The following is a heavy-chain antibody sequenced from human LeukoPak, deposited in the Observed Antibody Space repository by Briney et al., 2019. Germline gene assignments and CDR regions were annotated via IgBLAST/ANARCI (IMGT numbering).Heavy chain of an antibody. V-gene: IGHV3-30*02. CDR3: ANSKGRYYGSGSYSYFDY. CDR2: IRYDGSNK. D-gene: IGHD3-10*01. Sequence: GGPLRLSCAASGFPFSSHGMSWVRQAPGKGLEWVAFIRYDGSNKYYADSVKGRFTISRDNSKNTLYLQMNSLRAEDTAVYYCANSKGRYYGSGSYSYFDYWGQGTLVTVSS. CDR1: GFPFSSHG. J-gene: IGHJ4*02.